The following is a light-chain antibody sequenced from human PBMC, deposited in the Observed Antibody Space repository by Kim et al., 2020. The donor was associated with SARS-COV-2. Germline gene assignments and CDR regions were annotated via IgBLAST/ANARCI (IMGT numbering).Light chain of an antibody. V-gene: IGKV3-11*01. Sequence: EIVLTQSPATLSFSPGEGATLSCRASQSIRNYLAWYQQKPGQAPRLLIYDASNRAAGVPARFSGSGSGTDFTLSISSLEPEDFAVYYCQQRSSWPYTFGQGTKLEIK. CDR3: QQRSSWPYT. CDR1: QSIRNY. CDR2: DAS. J-gene: IGKJ2*01.